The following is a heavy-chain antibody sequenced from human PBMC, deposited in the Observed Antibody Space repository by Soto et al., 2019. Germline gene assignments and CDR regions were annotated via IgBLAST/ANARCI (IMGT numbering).Heavy chain of an antibody. CDR3: ARGFHDYGDYDSSLYYYYGMDV. J-gene: IGHJ6*02. CDR1: GFTFSSYG. Sequence: QVQLVESGGGVVQPGRSLRLSCAASGFTFSSYGMHWVRQAPGKGLEWVAVIWYDGSNKYYADSVKGRFTISRDNSKNTLYLQMNSLRAEYTAVYYCARGFHDYGDYDSSLYYYYGMDVWGQGTTVTVSS. V-gene: IGHV3-33*01. D-gene: IGHD4-17*01. CDR2: IWYDGSNK.